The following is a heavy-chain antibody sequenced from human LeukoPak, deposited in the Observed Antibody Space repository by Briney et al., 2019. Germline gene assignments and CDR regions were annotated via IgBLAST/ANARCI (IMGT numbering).Heavy chain of an antibody. J-gene: IGHJ4*02. CDR2: IKSKTDGGTT. V-gene: IGHV3-15*01. CDR1: GFTFSNAW. Sequence: GGSLRLSCAASGFTFSNAWMSWVRQAPGKGLEWVGRIKSKTDGGTTDYAAPVKGRFTISRDDSKNTLYLQMNSLKTEDTAVYYCTTASALAFTTGTTYFDYWGQGTLVTVSS. CDR3: TTASALAFTTGTTYFDY. D-gene: IGHD1-1*01.